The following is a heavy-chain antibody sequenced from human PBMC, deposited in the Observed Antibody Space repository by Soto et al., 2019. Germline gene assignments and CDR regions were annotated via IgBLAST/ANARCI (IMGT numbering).Heavy chain of an antibody. CDR3: ARGGGCSGGSCYSVDWFDP. Sequence: SETLSLTCAVSVGSISSGGYSWSWIRQPPGKGLERIGYIYHSGSTYYNPSLKSRVTISVDRSKNQFSLKLSSVTAADTAVYYCARGGGCSGGSCYSVDWFDPWGQGTLVTVSS. D-gene: IGHD2-15*01. CDR2: IYHSGST. J-gene: IGHJ5*02. V-gene: IGHV4-30-2*01. CDR1: VGSISSGGYS.